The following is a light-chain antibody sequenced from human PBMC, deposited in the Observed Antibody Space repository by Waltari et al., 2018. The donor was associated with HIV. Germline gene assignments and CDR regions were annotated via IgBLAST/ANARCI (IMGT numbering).Light chain of an antibody. CDR2: DNS. CDR3: QVWDSNADHLVV. J-gene: IGLJ2*01. Sequence: SYVLTQPPSVSVAPGQTASIPCGGNNIGSVHWYQQKPGQAPVMVVYDNSVRPSGIPERFSGSNSGNTATLTISGVEAGDEADYYCQVWDSNADHLVVFGGGTKLTV. CDR1: NIGS. V-gene: IGLV3-21*02.